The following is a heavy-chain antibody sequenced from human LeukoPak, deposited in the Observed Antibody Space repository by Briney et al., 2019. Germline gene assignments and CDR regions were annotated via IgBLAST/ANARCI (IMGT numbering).Heavy chain of an antibody. D-gene: IGHD3-22*01. Sequence: GRSLRLSCAASGFTFSSYGMHWVRQAPGKGLEWVAVIWYDGSNKYYADSVKGRFTISRDNSKNTLYLQMNSLRAEDTAVYYCAKDRVAGYYYDSRGYLDYLGQGTLVTVSS. CDR3: AKDRVAGYYYDSRGYLDY. J-gene: IGHJ4*02. V-gene: IGHV3-33*06. CDR2: IWYDGSNK. CDR1: GFTFSSYG.